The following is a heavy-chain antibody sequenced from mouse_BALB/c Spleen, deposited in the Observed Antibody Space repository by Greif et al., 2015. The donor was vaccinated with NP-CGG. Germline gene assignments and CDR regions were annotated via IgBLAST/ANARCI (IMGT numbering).Heavy chain of an antibody. V-gene: IGHV1-80*01. CDR1: GYAFSSYW. D-gene: IGHD2-1*01. Sequence: QVQLQQSGAELVRPGSSVKISCKASGYAFSSYWMNWVKQRPGQGLEWIGQIYPGDGDTDYNGKFKGKATLTADKSSSTAYMQLSSLTSEDSAVYFCARVGNYYFDYWGQGTTLTVFS. J-gene: IGHJ2*01. CDR3: ARVGNYYFDY. CDR2: IYPGDGDT.